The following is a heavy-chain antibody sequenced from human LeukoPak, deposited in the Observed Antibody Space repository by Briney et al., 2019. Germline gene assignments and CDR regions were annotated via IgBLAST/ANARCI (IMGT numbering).Heavy chain of an antibody. CDR1: GFSFSSYG. V-gene: IGHV3-30*02. CDR3: AKAPRIAAAGTSDY. J-gene: IGHJ4*02. CDR2: IQFDGSNK. Sequence: GGSLRLSCAASGFSFSSYGMHWVRQAPGGGLDWVAFIQFDGSNKFYADSVRDRFTISRDNSKNTLYLQMNSLRAEDTAVYYCAKAPRIAAAGTSDYWGQGTLVTVSS. D-gene: IGHD6-13*01.